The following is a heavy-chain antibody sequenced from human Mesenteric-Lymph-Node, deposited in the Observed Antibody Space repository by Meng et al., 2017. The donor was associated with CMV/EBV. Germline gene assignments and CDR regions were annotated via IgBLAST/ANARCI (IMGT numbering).Heavy chain of an antibody. CDR3: ARHQRWLKSEGGFNY. J-gene: IGHJ4*02. Sequence: HVQLQQSGAGVLKPSETLSLTFAVYGGSFSGYYWSWIRQPPGKGLEWIGEINHSGSTNYNPSLKSRVTISVDTSKNQFSLKLSSVTAADTAVYYCARHQRWLKSEGGFNYWGQGTLVTVSS. CDR2: INHSGST. V-gene: IGHV4-34*01. D-gene: IGHD4-23*01. CDR1: GGSFSGYY.